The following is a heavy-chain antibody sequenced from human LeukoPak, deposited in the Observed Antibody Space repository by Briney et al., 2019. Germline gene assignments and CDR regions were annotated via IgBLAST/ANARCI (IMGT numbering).Heavy chain of an antibody. CDR3: ARSSSSYDY. V-gene: IGHV1-18*01. CDR2: ISAYNGNT. CDR1: GYTFTSYG. Sequence: ASVKVSCKASGYTFTSYGISWVRQAPGQGLEWMGWISAYNGNTNYAQKFQGRVTITADKSTSTAYMELSSLRSEDTAVYYCARSSSSYDYWGQGTLVTVSS. J-gene: IGHJ4*02. D-gene: IGHD6-6*01.